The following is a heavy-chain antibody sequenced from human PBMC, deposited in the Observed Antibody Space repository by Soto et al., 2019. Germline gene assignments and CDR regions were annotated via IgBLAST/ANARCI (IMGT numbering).Heavy chain of an antibody. CDR3: ARHVPAAGYYYGMDV. J-gene: IGHJ6*02. D-gene: IGHD2-2*01. V-gene: IGHV1-69*12. CDR1: GGTFSSYA. CDR2: IIPIFGTA. Sequence: QVQLVQSGAEVKKPGSSVKVSCKASGGTFSSYAISWVRQAPGQGLEWMGGIIPIFGTANYAQKFQGRVTITADESTRTAYMELSSRRSEDTAVYYCARHVPAAGYYYGMDVWGQGTTVTVSS.